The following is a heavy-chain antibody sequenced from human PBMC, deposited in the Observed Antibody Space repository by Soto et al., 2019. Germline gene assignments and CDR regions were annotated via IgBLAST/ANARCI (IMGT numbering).Heavy chain of an antibody. J-gene: IGHJ4*02. CDR2: IKRKTDGGTT. D-gene: IGHD5-12*01. V-gene: IGHV3-15*01. CDR1: GFTFSNAW. Sequence: EVQLVESGGGLVKPGGSLRLSCAASGFTFSNAWMSWVRQAPGKGLEWVGRIKRKTDGGTTDYAAPVKGRLTISRDDSKNTRYRQMNSLKTEDTAVYYCTTDGSGYEYLFDYWCQGTLVTVSS. CDR3: TTDGSGYEYLFDY.